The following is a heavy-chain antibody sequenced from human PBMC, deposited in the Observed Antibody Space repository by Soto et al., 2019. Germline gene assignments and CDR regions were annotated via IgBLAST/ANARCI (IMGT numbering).Heavy chain of an antibody. J-gene: IGHJ3*02. D-gene: IGHD2-21*02. CDR3: ARGRQAYCGGDCYSGAFDI. Sequence: SETLSLTCTVSGGSISSGGYYWSWIRQHPGKGLEWIGYIYYSGSTYYNPSLKSRVTISVDTSKNQFSLKLSSVTAADTAVYYCARGRQAYCGGDCYSGAFDIWGQGTMVTVS. CDR1: GGSISSGGYY. CDR2: IYYSGST. V-gene: IGHV4-31*03.